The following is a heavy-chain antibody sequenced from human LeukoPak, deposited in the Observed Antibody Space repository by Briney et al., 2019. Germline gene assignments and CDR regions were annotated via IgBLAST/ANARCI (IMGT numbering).Heavy chain of an antibody. V-gene: IGHV3-33*01. J-gene: IGHJ6*02. D-gene: IGHD3-10*01. Sequence: SGGSLRLSCAASGFTFRSHGMHWVRQAPGKGLEWVAGIWYDGSNEDYADSVKGRFTISRDNSKNTLYLQMNSLRVEDTAVCYCARDGQNGSPYATDVWGQGTTVTVSS. CDR1: GFTFRSHG. CDR3: ARDGQNGSPYATDV. CDR2: IWYDGSNE.